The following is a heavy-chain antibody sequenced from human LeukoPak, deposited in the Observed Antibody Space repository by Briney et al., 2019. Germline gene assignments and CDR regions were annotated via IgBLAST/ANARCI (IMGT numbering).Heavy chain of an antibody. CDR2: ISSSSSTI. V-gene: IGHV3-48*01. CDR3: ARDFRSSGDDLDY. D-gene: IGHD3-22*01. Sequence: PGGSLRLSCAASGFTFSIYRMNWVRQAPGKGLEWVSYISSSSSTIYCADSVKGRFTISRDNAKNSLYLQMNSLRAEDTAVYYCARDFRSSGDDLDYWGQGTLVTVSS. CDR1: GFTFSIYR. J-gene: IGHJ4*02.